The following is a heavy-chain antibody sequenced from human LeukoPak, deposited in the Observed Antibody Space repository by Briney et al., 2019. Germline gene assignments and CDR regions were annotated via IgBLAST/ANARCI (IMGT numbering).Heavy chain of an antibody. CDR2: IYYSGST. CDR1: GGSISSYY. D-gene: IGHD3-22*01. V-gene: IGHV4-59*12. CDR3: ARYYYDSSGYYWGHYFDY. Sequence: SETLSLTCTVSGGSISSYYWSWIRQPPGKGLEWIGYIYYSGSTNYNPSLKSRVTISVDTSKNQFSLKLSSVTAADTAVYYCARYYYDSSGYYWGHYFDYWGQGTLVTVSS. J-gene: IGHJ4*02.